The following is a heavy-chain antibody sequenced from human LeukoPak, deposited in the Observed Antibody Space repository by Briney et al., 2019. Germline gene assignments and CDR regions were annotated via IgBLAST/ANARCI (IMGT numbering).Heavy chain of an antibody. CDR2: ISYDASHK. D-gene: IGHD5-18*01. CDR3: ARGGYSYAGDFDY. V-gene: IGHV3-30-3*01. J-gene: IGHJ4*02. CDR1: GFTLSSHA. Sequence: GRSLRLSCTASGFTLSSHAMHWVRQAPGKGLEWVAVISYDASHKYYADSVKGRFTISRDNSKNTLYLQMNSLTAEDTAVYYCARGGYSYAGDFDYWGQGTLVTVSS.